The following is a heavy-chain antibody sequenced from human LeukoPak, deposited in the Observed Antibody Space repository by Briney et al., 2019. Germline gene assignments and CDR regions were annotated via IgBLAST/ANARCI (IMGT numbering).Heavy chain of an antibody. D-gene: IGHD1-14*01. Sequence: SETLSLTCTVSGGSISRSNWWSWVRQPPGKGLEWIGEIYHGGSTNYNPSLESRVTISVDKSKNQFSLKLSSVTAADTAVYYCARSGIRPGAFDIWGQGTMVTVSS. J-gene: IGHJ3*02. CDR2: IYHGGST. CDR3: ARSGIRPGAFDI. CDR1: GGSISRSNW. V-gene: IGHV4-4*02.